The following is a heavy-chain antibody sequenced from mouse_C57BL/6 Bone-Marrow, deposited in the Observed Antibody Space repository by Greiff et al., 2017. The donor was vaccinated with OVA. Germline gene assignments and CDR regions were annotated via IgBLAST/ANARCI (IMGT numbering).Heavy chain of an antibody. CDR3: ARVITTVVAGRYFDV. CDR1: GFTFSDFY. D-gene: IGHD1-1*01. CDR2: SRNKANDYTT. J-gene: IGHJ1*03. Sequence: EVKVVESGGGLVQSGRSLRLSCATSGFTFSDFYMEWVRQAPGKGLEWIAASRNKANDYTTEYSASVKGRFIVSRDTSQSILYLQMNALRAEDTAIYYCARVITTVVAGRYFDVWGTGTTVTVSS. V-gene: IGHV7-1*01.